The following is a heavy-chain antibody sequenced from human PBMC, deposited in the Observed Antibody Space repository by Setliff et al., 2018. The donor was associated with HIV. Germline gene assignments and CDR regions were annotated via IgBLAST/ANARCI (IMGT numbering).Heavy chain of an antibody. Sequence: ETLSLTCTVSGDSISSSAYYWGWIRQPPGKGLEWIASFSYSGTTYYSPSLKSRVTISVDTSKNQVSLRLSSVTAADTGVYYCARHRDPPGSRWIYYYYYMDLWGEGTTVTVSS. CDR3: ARHRDPPGSRWIYYYYYMDL. CDR1: GDSISSSAYY. D-gene: IGHD6-13*01. CDR2: FSYSGTT. V-gene: IGHV4-39*01. J-gene: IGHJ6*03.